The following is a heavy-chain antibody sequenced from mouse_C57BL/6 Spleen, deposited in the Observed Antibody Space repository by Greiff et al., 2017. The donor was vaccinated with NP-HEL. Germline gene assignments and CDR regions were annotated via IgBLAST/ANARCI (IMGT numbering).Heavy chain of an antibody. J-gene: IGHJ2*01. CDR1: GYTFTSYW. D-gene: IGHD2-2*01. CDR3: ARGGYEVTTSYYFDY. V-gene: IGHV1-50*01. Sequence: VQLQQSGAELVKPGASVKLSCKASGYTFTSYWMQWVKQRPGQGLEWIGEIDPSDSYTNYNQKFKGKATLTVDTSSSTAYMQLSSLTSEDSAVYYCARGGYEVTTSYYFDYWGQGTTLTVSS. CDR2: IDPSDSYT.